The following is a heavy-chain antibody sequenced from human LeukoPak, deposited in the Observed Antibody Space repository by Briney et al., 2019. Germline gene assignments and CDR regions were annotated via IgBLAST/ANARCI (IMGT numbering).Heavy chain of an antibody. CDR1: GFTFSSYA. V-gene: IGHV3-23*01. CDR2: TSAGGGTT. J-gene: IGHJ5*02. CDR3: AKGYYYGSGSFRWFDP. Sequence: GGSLRLSCADSGFTFSSYAMSWVRQAPGKGLEWVSATSAGGGTTYYADSVKGRFTISRDKSKNTLYLQMNSLRAEDTAVYYCAKGYYYGSGSFRWFDPWGQGTLVTVSS. D-gene: IGHD3-10*01.